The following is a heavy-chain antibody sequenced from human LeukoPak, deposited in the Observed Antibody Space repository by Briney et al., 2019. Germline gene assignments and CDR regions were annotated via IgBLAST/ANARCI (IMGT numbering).Heavy chain of an antibody. Sequence: SETLSLTCTVSGGSISSSSYYWGWIRQPPGKGLEWIGSIYYSGSTYYNPSLKSRVTISVDTSKNQFSLKLSSVTAADTAVYYCARTASVRYFDWSNDAFGIWGQGTMVTVSS. CDR2: IYYSGST. J-gene: IGHJ3*02. V-gene: IGHV4-39*07. CDR1: GGSISSSSYY. CDR3: ARTASVRYFDWSNDAFGI. D-gene: IGHD3-9*01.